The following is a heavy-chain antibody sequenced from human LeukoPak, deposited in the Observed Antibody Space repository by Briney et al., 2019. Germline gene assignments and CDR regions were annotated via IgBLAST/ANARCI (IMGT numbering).Heavy chain of an antibody. J-gene: IGHJ4*02. V-gene: IGHV3-48*01. D-gene: IGHD6-19*01. CDR1: GFTFSTYS. CDR2: ISSSSSTI. Sequence: GGSLRLSCAASGFTFSTYSMNWVRQAPGKGLEWVSYISSSSSTIYYADSVKGRFTISRDNAKNSLYLQMNSLRAEDTAVYYCAKGYSSGWSGFSAFDYWGQGTLVTVSS. CDR3: AKGYSSGWSGFSAFDY.